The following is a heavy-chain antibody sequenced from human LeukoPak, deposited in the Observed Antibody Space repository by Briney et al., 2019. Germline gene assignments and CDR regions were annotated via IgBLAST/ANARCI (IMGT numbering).Heavy chain of an antibody. CDR1: GFTFSNNA. Sequence: GGSLRLSCAASGFTFSNNAMSWVRQAPGKGLEWVSAISASGGGTYYADSVKGRFTISRDNSKNTLYLQMNSLRAEDTAVYYCARDKAMVRGVIIDGLDYWGQGTLVTVSS. J-gene: IGHJ4*02. CDR2: ISASGGGT. V-gene: IGHV3-23*01. D-gene: IGHD3-10*01. CDR3: ARDKAMVRGVIIDGLDY.